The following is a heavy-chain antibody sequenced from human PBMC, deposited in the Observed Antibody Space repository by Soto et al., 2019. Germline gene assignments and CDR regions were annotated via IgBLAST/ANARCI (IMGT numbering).Heavy chain of an antibody. CDR1: GFMFTRST. Sequence: SGGSLRPSCVASGFMFTRSTMNWVRQAPGEGLEWVSSITSASDYIFYADSVKGRSTISRDNAKNSLYLQMNSLRAEDTAVYYCARVGTGSSTPLDIWGQGTMVTVSS. J-gene: IGHJ3*02. CDR2: ITSASDYI. V-gene: IGHV3-21*01. D-gene: IGHD3-9*01. CDR3: ARVGTGSSTPLDI.